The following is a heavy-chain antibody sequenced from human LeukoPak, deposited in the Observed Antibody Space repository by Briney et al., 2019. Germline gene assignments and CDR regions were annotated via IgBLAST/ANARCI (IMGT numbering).Heavy chain of an antibody. D-gene: IGHD2-21*01. CDR3: ARSIFVPGAFDI. V-gene: IGHV4-38-2*02. Sequence: PSETLSLTCTVSGYSISSGYYWGWIRQPPGKGLEWIGSIYHSGSTYYNPSLKSRVTISVDTSKNQFSLKLSSVTAADTAVYYCARSIFVPGAFDIWGQGTMVTVSS. J-gene: IGHJ3*02. CDR2: IYHSGST. CDR1: GYSISSGYY.